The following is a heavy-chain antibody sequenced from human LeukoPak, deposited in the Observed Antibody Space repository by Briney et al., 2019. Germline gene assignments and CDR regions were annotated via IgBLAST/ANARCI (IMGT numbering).Heavy chain of an antibody. V-gene: IGHV1-2*06. CDR3: ASQYYYDSSGYYYPY. CDR1: GYTFTCYY. J-gene: IGHJ4*02. Sequence: ASVKVSCKASGYTFTCYYMHWVRQAPGQGLEWMGRINPNSGGTNYAQNFQGRVTMTRDTSISTAYMEPSRLRSDDTAVYYCASQYYYDSSGYYYPYWGQGTLVTVSS. D-gene: IGHD3-22*01. CDR2: INPNSGGT.